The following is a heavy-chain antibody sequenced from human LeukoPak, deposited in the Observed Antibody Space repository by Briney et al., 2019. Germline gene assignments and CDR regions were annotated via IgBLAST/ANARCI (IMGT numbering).Heavy chain of an antibody. CDR2: ISWNSGSI. D-gene: IGHD3-22*01. V-gene: IGHV3-9*01. CDR3: AKDSSRLLFDSSGYHYGSYFYYYYYGMDV. J-gene: IGHJ6*02. CDR1: GFTFDDYA. Sequence: GRSLRLSCAASGFTFDDYAMHWVRQAPGKGLEWVSGISWNSGSIGYADSVKGRFTISRDNAKNSLYLQMNSLRAEDTALYYCAKDSSRLLFDSSGYHYGSYFYYYYYGMDVWGQGTTVTVSS.